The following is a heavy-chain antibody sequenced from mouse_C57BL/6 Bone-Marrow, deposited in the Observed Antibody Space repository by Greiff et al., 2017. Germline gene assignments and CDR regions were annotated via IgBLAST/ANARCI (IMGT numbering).Heavy chain of an antibody. J-gene: IGHJ3*01. V-gene: IGHV5-17*01. CDR3: ARGRNPWFAY. CDR2: ISSGSSTI. CDR1: GFTFSDYG. Sequence: EVKLVESGGGLLKPGGSLKLSCAASGFTFSDYGMHWVRQAPEKGLEWVAYISSGSSTIYYADTVKGRFTISRDNAKNTLFLQMTSLRSEDTAMYYCARGRNPWFAYWGQGTLVTVSA.